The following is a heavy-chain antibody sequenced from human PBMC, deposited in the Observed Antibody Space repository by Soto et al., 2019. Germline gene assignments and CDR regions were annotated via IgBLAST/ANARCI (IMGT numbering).Heavy chain of an antibody. J-gene: IGHJ6*03. Sequence: QVQLVQSGAEVKKPGASVKVSCKASGYTFTSYAMHWVIQAPGQSLEWMGWINDGNGNTTYSKKLQGRVTITRVTSASKAYMELSSLRSEDTAVYYCGRGYIAVAGTYYYYYYMAVCGKGTTFTVSS. CDR3: GRGYIAVAGTYYYYYYMAV. D-gene: IGHD6-19*01. CDR1: GYTFTSYA. CDR2: INDGNGNT. V-gene: IGHV1-3*01.